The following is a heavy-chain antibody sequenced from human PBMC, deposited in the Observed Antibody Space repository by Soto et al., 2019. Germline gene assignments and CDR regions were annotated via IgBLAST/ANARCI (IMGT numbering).Heavy chain of an antibody. Sequence: QVRLVQSEAEVKKAGSSVKVSCKASGGTFISDAVTWVRQAPGQGLEWMGGVIPMFPKANYAQKFQGKATITADKSTSTVYMELHSLKSEDTALYYCARCHSDSRGPVYLDSWGQGALVTVAS. V-gene: IGHV1-69*06. CDR2: VIPMFPKA. J-gene: IGHJ4*02. D-gene: IGHD3-22*01. CDR3: ARCHSDSRGPVYLDS. CDR1: GGTFISDA.